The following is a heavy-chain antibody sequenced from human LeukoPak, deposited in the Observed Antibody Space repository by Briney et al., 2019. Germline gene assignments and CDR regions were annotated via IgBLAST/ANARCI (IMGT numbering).Heavy chain of an antibody. J-gene: IGHJ4*02. D-gene: IGHD7-27*01. Sequence: PGGSLRLSCAASGFTFSNFAICWVRQVPGKGLEWVSSIDGSGDKTHYPDSVRGRFTVSRDNSKNTLYLQMNSLRVEDTATYFCAKVQFNWGPIDYWGQGTPVIVSS. CDR3: AKVQFNWGPIDY. V-gene: IGHV3-23*01. CDR1: GFTFSNFA. CDR2: IDGSGDKT.